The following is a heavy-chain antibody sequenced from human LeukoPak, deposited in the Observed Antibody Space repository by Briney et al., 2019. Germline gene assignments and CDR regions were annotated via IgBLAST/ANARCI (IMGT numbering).Heavy chain of an antibody. CDR2: ISGSGGST. CDR1: GFTFTSYA. CDR3: ATLASGYSSPFDY. D-gene: IGHD6-13*01. V-gene: IGHV3-23*01. Sequence: GGSLRLSCAASGFTFTSYAMSWVRQAPGKGLEWVSAISGSGGSTYYADSVKGRFTISRDNSKNTLYAEMTSLRAEDTAVYYCATLASGYSSPFDYWGQGTWSPSPQ. J-gene: IGHJ4*02.